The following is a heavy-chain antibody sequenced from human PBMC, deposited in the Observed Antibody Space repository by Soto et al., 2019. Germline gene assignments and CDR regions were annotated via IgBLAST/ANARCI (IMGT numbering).Heavy chain of an antibody. Sequence: EVQLLESGGGLVQPGGSLRLSCTASEFTFSNYPMTWVRQPPGKGLEWVSTISATGGATLYADSVRGRFTVSRDNSKNTLYLQMPNLRADVTAVYFCAKEMIASTMADFFDSWGPGTLVTVSS. CDR1: EFTFSNYP. CDR2: ISATGGAT. V-gene: IGHV3-23*01. D-gene: IGHD2-21*01. CDR3: AKEMIASTMADFFDS. J-gene: IGHJ4*02.